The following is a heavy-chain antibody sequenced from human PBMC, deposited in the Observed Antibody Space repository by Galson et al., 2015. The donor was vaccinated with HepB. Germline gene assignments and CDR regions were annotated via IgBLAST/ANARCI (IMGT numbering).Heavy chain of an antibody. CDR3: AKGRGWYTGFDS. J-gene: IGHJ4*02. CDR2: ISGDTYGK. Sequence: SLRLSCAGSGFIFKDYALSWVRQAPGKGLQWVSGISGDTYGKYYTDSVKGRFTISRDNSNNRLYLQMTSVRADGTATYYCAKGRGWYTGFDSWGQGALVTVSS. D-gene: IGHD6-19*01. CDR1: GFIFKDYA. V-gene: IGHV3-23*01.